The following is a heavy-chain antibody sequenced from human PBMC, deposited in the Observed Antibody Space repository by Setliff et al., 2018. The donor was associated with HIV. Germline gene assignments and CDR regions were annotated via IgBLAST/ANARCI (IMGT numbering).Heavy chain of an antibody. CDR2: INYSGGT. J-gene: IGHJ4*02. CDR1: GGSISSYY. Sequence: PSETLSLTCTVSGGSISSYYWSWIRQPPGKGLEWIGYINYSGGTNYIPSLKSRVTISVDTSKNQFSLKLSSVSAADTAVYYCARGRGWYGYWGQGTVVTVSS. V-gene: IGHV4-59*08. CDR3: ARGRGWYGY. D-gene: IGHD6-19*01.